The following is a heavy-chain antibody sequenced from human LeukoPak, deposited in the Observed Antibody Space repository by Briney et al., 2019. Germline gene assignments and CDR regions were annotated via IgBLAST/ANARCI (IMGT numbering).Heavy chain of an antibody. J-gene: IGHJ6*03. Sequence: PSETLSLTCAVYGVSLRGYYWSWLRQSPEKGLEWIGEVNHEGDSIYSPSLKSRLTVSVDMSKNQFSLNLRSVTAADTAVYFCARGSNYVSDYYFDVWGKGTTVIVSS. V-gene: IGHV4-34*01. CDR3: ARGSNYVSDYYFDV. CDR2: VNHEGDS. D-gene: IGHD4-11*01. CDR1: GVSLRGYY.